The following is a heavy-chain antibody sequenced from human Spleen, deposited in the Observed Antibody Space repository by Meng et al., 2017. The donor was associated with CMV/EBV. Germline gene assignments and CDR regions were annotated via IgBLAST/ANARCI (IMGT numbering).Heavy chain of an antibody. V-gene: IGHV1-69*05. Sequence: CKASGGTFSSYAISWVRQAPGQGLEWMGGIIPIFGTANYAQKFQGRVTITTDESTSTAYMELSSLRSEDMAVYYCARGSGKRAGWDYWGQGTLVTVSS. CDR2: IIPIFGTA. J-gene: IGHJ4*02. CDR1: GGTFSSYA. CDR3: ARGSGKRAGWDY. D-gene: IGHD3-10*01.